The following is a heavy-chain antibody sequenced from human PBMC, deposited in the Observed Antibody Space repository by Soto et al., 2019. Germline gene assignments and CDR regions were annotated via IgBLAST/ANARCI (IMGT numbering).Heavy chain of an antibody. CDR2: IYYSGST. Sequence: SETLSLTFTVSGGSISSYYWSWIRQPPGKGLEWIGYIYYSGSTNYNPSLKSRVTISIDTSKNQFSLKLSSVTAADTAVYYCARARGGYFDYWGQGTLVTVS. CDR3: ARARGGYFDY. J-gene: IGHJ4*02. CDR1: GGSISSYY. V-gene: IGHV4-59*01.